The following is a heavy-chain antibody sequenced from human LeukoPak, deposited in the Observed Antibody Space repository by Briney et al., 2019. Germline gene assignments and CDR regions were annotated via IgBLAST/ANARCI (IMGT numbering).Heavy chain of an antibody. CDR1: GYTFTSYD. J-gene: IGHJ6*02. CDR3: ARGTGSSSWYNYYYYGMDV. D-gene: IGHD6-13*01. CDR2: MNPNSGNT. Sequence: ASVTVSCKASGYTFTSYDINWVRQAPGQGLEWMGWMNPNSGNTGYAQKFQGRVTMTRNTSISTAYMELSSLRSEDTAVYYCARGTGSSSWYNYYYYGMDVWGQGTTVTVSS. V-gene: IGHV1-8*01.